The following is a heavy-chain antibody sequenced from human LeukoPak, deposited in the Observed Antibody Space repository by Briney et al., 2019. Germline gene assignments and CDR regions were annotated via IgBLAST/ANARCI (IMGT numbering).Heavy chain of an antibody. Sequence: SETLSLTCTVSGGSISSGYYYCSWIRQPPRNGLERIGYIYYSGSTYYNPSLKSRVNISVDTSKNQFSLKLSSGTAADTAVYYCARDIVVVPADLNWFDPWGQGTLVTVYS. D-gene: IGHD2-2*01. CDR1: GGSISSGYYY. V-gene: IGHV4-30-4*08. CDR2: IYYSGST. CDR3: ARDIVVVPADLNWFDP. J-gene: IGHJ5*02.